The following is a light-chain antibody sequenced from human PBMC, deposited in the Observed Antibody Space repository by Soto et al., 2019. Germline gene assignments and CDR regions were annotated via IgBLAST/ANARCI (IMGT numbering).Light chain of an antibody. V-gene: IGLV2-14*01. CDR3: SSYTPTGALV. J-gene: IGLJ6*01. Sequence: QSALTQPASVSGSPGQSITISCTGTSSDIGGYNYVSWYQQHPGKAPKLMIYEVRNRPSGVSLRFSGSKSGNTASLTISGLQAEDEADYYCSSYTPTGALVFGSGTKLTVL. CDR2: EVR. CDR1: SSDIGGYNY.